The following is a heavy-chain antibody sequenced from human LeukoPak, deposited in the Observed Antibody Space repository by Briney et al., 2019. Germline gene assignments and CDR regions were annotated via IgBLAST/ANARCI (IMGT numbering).Heavy chain of an antibody. D-gene: IGHD3-22*01. J-gene: IGHJ4*02. V-gene: IGHV4-34*01. Sequence: SETLSLTCAVYGGSFSGYYWSWIRQPPGKGLEWIGEINLSGSTNYNPSLKSRVTISVDTSKNQFSLKLSSVTAADTAVYYRARCYYDSSGYIDYWGQGTLVTVSS. CDR1: GGSFSGYY. CDR3: ARCYYDSSGYIDY. CDR2: INLSGST.